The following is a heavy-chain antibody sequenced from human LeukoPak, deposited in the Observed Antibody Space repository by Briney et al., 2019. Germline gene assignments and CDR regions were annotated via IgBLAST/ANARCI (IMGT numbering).Heavy chain of an antibody. J-gene: IGHJ5*02. CDR3: ARGPGRWYPSNWFDP. Sequence: SETLSLTCTVSGGSISSGSYYWSWIRQPAGKGLEWIGRIYTSGSTYYNPSLKSRVTISVDTSKNQFSLKLSSVTAADTAVYYCARGPGRWYPSNWFDPWGQGTLVTVSS. D-gene: IGHD6-13*01. V-gene: IGHV4-61*02. CDR2: IYTSGST. CDR1: GGSISSGSYY.